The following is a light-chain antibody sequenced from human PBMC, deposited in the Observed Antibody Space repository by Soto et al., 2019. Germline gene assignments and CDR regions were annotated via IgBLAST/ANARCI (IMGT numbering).Light chain of an antibody. Sequence: EIVMTQSPATLSVSPGERVTLSCRASQSVSSYLAWYQHKPGQPPRLLIYGASTRATGIPARLSDSESGTDFTLTISSLQSEDFAVYCWQQCSDWPLFTFGQGTRLEIK. CDR2: GAS. V-gene: IGKV3-15*01. J-gene: IGKJ5*01. CDR1: QSVSSY. CDR3: QQCSDWPLFT.